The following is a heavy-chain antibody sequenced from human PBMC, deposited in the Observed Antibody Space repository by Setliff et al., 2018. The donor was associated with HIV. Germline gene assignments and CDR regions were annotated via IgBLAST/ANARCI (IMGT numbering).Heavy chain of an antibody. V-gene: IGHV4-39*07. J-gene: IGHJ2*01. CDR2: IFYSGST. CDR1: GGSVTDISYY. D-gene: IGHD1-26*01. CDR3: VRDAGDSYLKGFWYFDL. Sequence: NPSEPLSLTCTVSGGSVTDISYYWAWIRQPPGKGLQWVGTIFYSGSTYYNPSLKSRVTISVDTSKNQFSLRLNSVTAADTAVYYCVRDAGDSYLKGFWYFDLWGCGTLVTVSS.